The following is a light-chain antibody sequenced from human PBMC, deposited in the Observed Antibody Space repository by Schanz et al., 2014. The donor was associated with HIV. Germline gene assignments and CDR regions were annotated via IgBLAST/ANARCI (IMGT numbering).Light chain of an antibody. CDR1: QSVGSCC. CDR3: QQDYDHLT. Sequence: EIVMTQSPATLSLSPGERATLSCRASQSVGSCCLSWYQQKPGQAPRLLIYATSTRATGIPARISGSGSGTDFTLTISSLQPEDFAIYYCQQDYDHLTFGGGTKVEIK. V-gene: IGKV3D-7*01. J-gene: IGKJ4*01. CDR2: ATS.